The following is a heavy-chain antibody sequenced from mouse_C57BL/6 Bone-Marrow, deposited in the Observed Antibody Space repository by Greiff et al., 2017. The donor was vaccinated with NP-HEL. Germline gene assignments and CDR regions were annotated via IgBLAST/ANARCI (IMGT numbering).Heavy chain of an antibody. D-gene: IGHD1-1*01. CDR1: GYAFSSSW. Sequence: QVQLQQSGPELVKPGASVKISCKASGYAFSSSWMNWVKQRPGKGLEWIGRLYPGDGDTNYNGKFKGKATLTADKSSSTAYMQLSSLTSEDSAVYFCARGDTTVGRDWYFDVWGTGTTVTVSS. J-gene: IGHJ1*03. V-gene: IGHV1-82*01. CDR3: ARGDTTVGRDWYFDV. CDR2: LYPGDGDT.